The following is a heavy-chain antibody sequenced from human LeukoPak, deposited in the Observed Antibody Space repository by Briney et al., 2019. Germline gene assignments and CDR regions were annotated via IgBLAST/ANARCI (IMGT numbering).Heavy chain of an antibody. V-gene: IGHV3-21*01. CDR1: GFSFSSYS. D-gene: IGHD2-15*01. CDR2: ISSSSSYI. Sequence: GGSLRLSCAASGFSFSSYSMNWVRQAPGKGLEWVSSISSSSSYIYYAASVKGRFLISRDNAKNSLYLQMNRLRAEDTAVYYCAREPDCGGGSCYLRSFDYWGQGTLVTVSS. CDR3: AREPDCGGGSCYLRSFDY. J-gene: IGHJ4*02.